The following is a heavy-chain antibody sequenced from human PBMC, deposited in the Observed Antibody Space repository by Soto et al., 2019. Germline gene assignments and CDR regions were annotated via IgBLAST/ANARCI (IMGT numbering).Heavy chain of an antibody. CDR3: ARDLRGAAAGVDY. CDR1: GFTFSSYS. J-gene: IGHJ4*02. V-gene: IGHV3-21*01. CDR2: ISSSSSYI. Sequence: EVQLVESGGGLVQPGGSLRLSCAASGFTFSSYSMNWVRQAPGKGLEWVSSISSSSSYIYYADSVKGRFTISRDNAKNSLYLQMNSLRAEDTAVYYCARDLRGAAAGVDYWGQGTLVTVSS. D-gene: IGHD6-13*01.